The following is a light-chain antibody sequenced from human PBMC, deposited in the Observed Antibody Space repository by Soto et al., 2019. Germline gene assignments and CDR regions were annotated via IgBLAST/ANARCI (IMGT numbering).Light chain of an antibody. CDR3: QQYDSFPRT. V-gene: IGKV1-5*03. CDR2: KAS. Sequence: DIQMTQSPSTLSASVGDRVTITCRASQSINNWLAWYQQKPGKAPKLFIFKASTLEIGVPSRFSGSGSGTEFTLSISSLQPDDFATYFCQQYDSFPRTFGQGTKEEIK. CDR1: QSINNW. J-gene: IGKJ1*01.